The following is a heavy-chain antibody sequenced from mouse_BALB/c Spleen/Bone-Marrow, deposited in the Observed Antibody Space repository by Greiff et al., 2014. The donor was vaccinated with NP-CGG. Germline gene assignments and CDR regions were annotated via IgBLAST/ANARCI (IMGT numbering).Heavy chain of an antibody. CDR1: GFSLTDYG. CDR2: IWGGGST. Sequence: VKLQESGPGLVAPSQSLSITCTVSGFSLTDYGVSWIRQPPGKGLEWLGVIWGGGSTYYNSALKSRLSISKDNSKSQVFLTMNSLQTDDTAMYYCAKRGGLGPYWYFDVWGAGTTVTVSS. CDR3: AKRGGLGPYWYFDV. D-gene: IGHD4-1*01. J-gene: IGHJ1*01. V-gene: IGHV2-6-5*01.